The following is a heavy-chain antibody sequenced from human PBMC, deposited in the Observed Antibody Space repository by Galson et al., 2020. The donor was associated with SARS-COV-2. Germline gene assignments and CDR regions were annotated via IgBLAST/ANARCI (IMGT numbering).Heavy chain of an antibody. CDR3: ARDEDGYNDF. V-gene: IGHV3-7*01. Sequence: PGGSLRLSCADSGFRFSRNWMSWVRQAPGKGLQWVANIKQDGSDRYYVDSVKGRFTISSDYAKNSVYLQMNNLRADDTAVYYCARDEDGYNDFWGQGTLVAVSS. J-gene: IGHJ4*02. D-gene: IGHD5-18*01. CDR1: GFRFSRNW. CDR2: IKQDGSDR.